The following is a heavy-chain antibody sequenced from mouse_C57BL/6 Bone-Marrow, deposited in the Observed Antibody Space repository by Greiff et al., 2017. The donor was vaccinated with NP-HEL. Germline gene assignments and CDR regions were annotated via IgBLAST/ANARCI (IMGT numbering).Heavy chain of an antibody. V-gene: IGHV1-50*01. J-gene: IGHJ3*01. CDR2: IDPSDSNT. D-gene: IGHD1-1*01. Sequence: QVQLQQPGAELVKPGASVKLSCKASGYTFTSYWMQWVKQRPGQGLEWIGEIDPSDSNTNYNQKFKGKATLTVDQSSSTAYMQLCSLTSEDSAVYYCARERNYYGSSPFAYWGQGTLVTVSA. CDR3: ARERNYYGSSPFAY. CDR1: GYTFTSYW.